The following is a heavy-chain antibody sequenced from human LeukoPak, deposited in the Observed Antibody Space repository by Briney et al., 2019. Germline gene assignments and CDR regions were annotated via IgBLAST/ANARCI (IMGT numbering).Heavy chain of an antibody. CDR1: GFTFSSYA. J-gene: IGHJ4*02. V-gene: IGHV3-30-3*01. Sequence: GGSLRLSCAASGFTFSSYAMHWVRQAPGKGLEWVAVISYDGSNKYYADSVKGRFTISRDNSKNTLYLQMNSLRAEDTALYYCASQSYGLFHYWGQGNLVTVSS. D-gene: IGHD4-17*01. CDR2: ISYDGSNK. CDR3: ASQSYGLFHY.